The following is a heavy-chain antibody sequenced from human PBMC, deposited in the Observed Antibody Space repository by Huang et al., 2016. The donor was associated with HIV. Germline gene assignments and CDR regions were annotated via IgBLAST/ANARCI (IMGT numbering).Heavy chain of an antibody. CDR1: GGTFNNYY. CDR2: IIHSGAA. V-gene: IGHV4-34*02. J-gene: IGHJ6*02. Sequence: QVQLQQWGAGVLKHSETLSLTCAVYGGTFNNYYWSWVRQLTGRRLECIGEIIHSGAANYHPPLNSRVSMSIDPSKRQFSLRLTSVTAADTAVYYCARVPTPSYYDFWSISPSHEDVYYYNMDVWGQGTTVIVSS. D-gene: IGHD3-3*01. CDR3: ARVPTPSYYDFWSISPSHEDVYYYNMDV.